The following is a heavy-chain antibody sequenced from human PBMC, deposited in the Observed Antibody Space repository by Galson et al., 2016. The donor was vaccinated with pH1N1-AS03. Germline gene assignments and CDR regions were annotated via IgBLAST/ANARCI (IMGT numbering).Heavy chain of an antibody. CDR2: INPNSGGT. V-gene: IGHV1-2*02. CDR3: ARRLRGRGYDFGKDY. CDR1: GYTFTGYY. Sequence: SVKVSCKASGYTFTGYYVHWVRQAPGQGLEWMGWINPNSGGTNYAQKFQGRVTMTRDTSISTAYMELSSLRSDDTAVYYCARRLRGRGYDFGKDYWGQGTLVTVSS. J-gene: IGHJ4*02. D-gene: IGHD5-12*01.